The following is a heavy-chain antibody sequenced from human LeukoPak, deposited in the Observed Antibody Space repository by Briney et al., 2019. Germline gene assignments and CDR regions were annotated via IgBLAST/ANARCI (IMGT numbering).Heavy chain of an antibody. CDR2: IYPSGST. V-gene: IGHV4-4*07. CDR3: ARLKFYDSTGYTPGYYMDV. CDR1: GGSIISYY. J-gene: IGHJ6*03. D-gene: IGHD3-22*01. Sequence: PSETLSLTCTVSGGSIISYYLSWVRQSAGKGLEWIGRIYPSGSTEYNTSLKSRVTMSVDMSKKQFSLKLTSVTAADTAVYYCARLKFYDSTGYTPGYYMDVWGKGTTVTVSS.